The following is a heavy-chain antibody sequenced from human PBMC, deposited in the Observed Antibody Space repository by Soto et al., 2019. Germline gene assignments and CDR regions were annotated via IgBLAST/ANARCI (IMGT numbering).Heavy chain of an antibody. J-gene: IGHJ4*02. CDR2: ISYDGSNK. V-gene: IGHV3-30-3*01. CDR1: GFTFSSYA. Sequence: QVQLVESGGGVFQPGRSLRLSCPASGFTFSSYAIHWVLQAPGKGREWVAVISYDGSNKYYADSVKGLFTISRDNSKNTLYLQMNSLRAEDTAVYYCARDPHCSGGSCYQDYWGQGTLVTVSS. D-gene: IGHD2-15*01. CDR3: ARDPHCSGGSCYQDY.